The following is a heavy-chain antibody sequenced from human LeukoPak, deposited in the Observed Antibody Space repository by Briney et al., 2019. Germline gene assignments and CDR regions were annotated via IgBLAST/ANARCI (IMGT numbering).Heavy chain of an antibody. Sequence: PSQTLSLTCTVSGGSISSGGYYWSWIRQPPGKGLEWIGEINHSGSTNYNPSLKSRVTISVDTSKNQFSLKLSSVTAADTAAYYCARGLGYYDFWSGYFRWFDPWGQGTLVTVSS. J-gene: IGHJ5*02. CDR3: ARGLGYYDFWSGYFRWFDP. V-gene: IGHV4-30-2*01. CDR2: INHSGST. CDR1: GGSISSGGYY. D-gene: IGHD3-3*01.